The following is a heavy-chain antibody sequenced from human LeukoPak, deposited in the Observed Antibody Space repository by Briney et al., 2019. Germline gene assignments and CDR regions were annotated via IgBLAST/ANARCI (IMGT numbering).Heavy chain of an antibody. J-gene: IGHJ4*02. Sequence: RGSLRLSCAPSGFTLSSYAMSCVRQAPGEGLEWGSGISAGGDTTYTADSVRGRFTISRDNSNNTLYLQMNTLTAEDTSVYFCAAIMFSGTWPVGYWGQGILVTVTA. V-gene: IGHV3-23*01. D-gene: IGHD6-25*01. CDR2: ISAGGDTT. CDR3: AAIMFSGTWPVGY. CDR1: GFTLSSYA.